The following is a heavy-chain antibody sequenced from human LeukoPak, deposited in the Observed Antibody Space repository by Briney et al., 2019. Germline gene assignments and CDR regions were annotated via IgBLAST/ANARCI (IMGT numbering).Heavy chain of an antibody. CDR1: GFTFSSNP. V-gene: IGHV3-23*01. D-gene: IGHD1-1*01. Sequence: PGGSLRLSCAGSGFTFSSNPLSWVRQAPGKGLEWVSAINPSGGNTYYADSVRGRFTISRDNSKNTLYLQMNTLRAEDTAVYYWATTKQARRYLDYWGQGTLVTVSS. CDR2: INPSGGNT. J-gene: IGHJ4*02. CDR3: ATTKQARRYLDY.